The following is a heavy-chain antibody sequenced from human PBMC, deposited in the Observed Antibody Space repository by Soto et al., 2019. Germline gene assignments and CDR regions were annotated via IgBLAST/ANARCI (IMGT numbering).Heavy chain of an antibody. J-gene: IGHJ4*02. Sequence: GASVKVSCKVSGYTLTGLSMHWVRQAPGKGLEWMGGFDPETGETIYAQRFQGRVTVTEDTSTDTVYMELSSLRSEDTAVYYCAKDLVSGAYDYYFDYWRQGSLDTVSS. D-gene: IGHD5-12*01. CDR1: GYTLTGLS. CDR2: FDPETGET. V-gene: IGHV1-24*01. CDR3: AKDLVSGAYDYYFDY.